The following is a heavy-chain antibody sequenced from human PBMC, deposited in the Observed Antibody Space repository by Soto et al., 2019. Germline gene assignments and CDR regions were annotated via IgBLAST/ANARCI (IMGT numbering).Heavy chain of an antibody. CDR1: GFTFSSHA. CDR2: ISGSGGST. Sequence: PGGSLRLSCAASGFTFSSHAMSWVRQAPGKGPEWVSAISGSGGSTYYADSVKGRLTISRDNSKNMLYMQMNSLRAEDTAVYYCAKDNYYDSRGPLGYWGQGTLVTVSS. CDR3: AKDNYYDSRGPLGY. J-gene: IGHJ4*02. V-gene: IGHV3-23*01. D-gene: IGHD3-22*01.